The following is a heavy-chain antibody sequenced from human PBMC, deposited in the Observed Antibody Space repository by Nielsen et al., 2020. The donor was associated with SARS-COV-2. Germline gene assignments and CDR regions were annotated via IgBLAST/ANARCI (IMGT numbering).Heavy chain of an antibody. CDR3: ARHYYYDSSGYVIDYYGMDV. Sequence: GESLKISCAASGFTFSSYAMHWVRQAPGKGLVWVSRINSDGSSTSYADSVKGRFTISRDNAKNTLYLQMNSLRAEDTAVYYCARHYYYDSSGYVIDYYGMDVWGQGTTVTVSS. CDR2: INSDGSST. CDR1: GFTFSSYA. D-gene: IGHD3-22*01. V-gene: IGHV3-74*01. J-gene: IGHJ6*02.